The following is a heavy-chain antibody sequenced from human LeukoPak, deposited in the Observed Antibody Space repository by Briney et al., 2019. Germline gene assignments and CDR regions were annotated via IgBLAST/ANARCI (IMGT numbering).Heavy chain of an antibody. CDR3: ARDSDEYCSGGACSAFDH. D-gene: IGHD2-15*01. Sequence: GGSLRLSCAASGFTFSSYSMNWVRQTPGKGLEWVSSISSSSSYIYYADSMKGRFTISRDNAKKSLYLQMNSLRAEDTAVYYCARDSDEYCSGGACSAFDHWGQGTLVTVSS. CDR1: GFTFSSYS. J-gene: IGHJ4*02. CDR2: ISSSSSYI. V-gene: IGHV3-21*01.